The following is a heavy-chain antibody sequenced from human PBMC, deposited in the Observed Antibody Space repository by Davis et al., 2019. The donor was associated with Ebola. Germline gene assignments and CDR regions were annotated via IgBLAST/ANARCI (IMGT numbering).Heavy chain of an antibody. CDR2: ISYDGSNK. V-gene: IGHV3-30*03. CDR1: GFTFSSYG. D-gene: IGHD6-19*01. CDR3: VRVSRKISTGWYRFDAFDI. Sequence: GGSLRLSCAASGFTFSSYGMHWVRQAPGKGLEWAAVISYDGSNKYYADSVKGRFTISRDNSKNSLYLQMNSLRAEDTAVYYCVRVSRKISTGWYRFDAFDIWGQGTLVTVSS. J-gene: IGHJ3*02.